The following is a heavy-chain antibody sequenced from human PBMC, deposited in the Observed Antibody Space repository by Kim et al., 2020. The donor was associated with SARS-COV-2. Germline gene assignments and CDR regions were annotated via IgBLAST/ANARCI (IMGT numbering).Heavy chain of an antibody. CDR2: IYYSGST. Sequence: SETLSLTCTVSGGSISSYYWSWIRQPPGKGLEWIGYIYYSGSTNYNPSLKSRVTISVDTSKNQFSLKLSSVTAADTAVYYCARGPYYYDSSGYPNYYYYYYGMGVWGQGTTVTVSS. CDR3: ARGPYYYDSSGYPNYYYYYYGMGV. D-gene: IGHD3-22*01. CDR1: GGSISSYY. J-gene: IGHJ6*02. V-gene: IGHV4-59*13.